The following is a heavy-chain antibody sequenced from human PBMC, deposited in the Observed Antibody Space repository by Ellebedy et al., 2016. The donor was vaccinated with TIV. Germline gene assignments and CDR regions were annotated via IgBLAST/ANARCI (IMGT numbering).Heavy chain of an antibody. J-gene: IGHJ4*02. D-gene: IGHD2-2*01. V-gene: IGHV4-4*07. CDR2: VYSSGDT. Sequence: PSETLSLTCTVSGGSISSYYWNWIRQPAGKGLEWVGRVYSSGDTYYNPSLKSRFTMSVDVSTNQFSLSLNSVTAADTAVYYCAREGGLCSVTSCYFDRWGQGTLVTVSS. CDR3: AREGGLCSVTSCYFDR. CDR1: GGSISSYY.